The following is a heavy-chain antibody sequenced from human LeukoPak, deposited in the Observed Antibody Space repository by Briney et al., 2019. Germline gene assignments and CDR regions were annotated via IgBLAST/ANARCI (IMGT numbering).Heavy chain of an antibody. D-gene: IGHD4-17*01. J-gene: IGHJ5*02. Sequence: GGSLRLSCAASGFTFSNAWMSWVRQAPGKGLEWVGRIKSKTDGGTTDYAAPVKGRFTISRDDSKNTLYLQMNSLKTEDTAVYYCSYGDYANWFDPWGQGTLVTVSS. CDR3: SYGDYANWFDP. V-gene: IGHV3-15*01. CDR1: GFTFSNAW. CDR2: IKSKTDGGTT.